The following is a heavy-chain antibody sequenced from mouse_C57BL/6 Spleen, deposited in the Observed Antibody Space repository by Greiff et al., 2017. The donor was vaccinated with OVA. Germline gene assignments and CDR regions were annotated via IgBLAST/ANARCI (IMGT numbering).Heavy chain of an antibody. D-gene: IGHD1-1*01. CDR3: ARRYGSSLAWFAY. CDR1: GYTFTDYY. Sequence: VQLQQSGPELVKPGASVKISCKASGYTFTDYYMNWVKQSHGKSLEWIGDINPNNGGTSYNQKFKGKATLTVDKSSSTAYMELRSLTCEDSAVYYCARRYGSSLAWFAYWGQGTLVTVSA. CDR2: INPNNGGT. V-gene: IGHV1-26*01. J-gene: IGHJ3*01.